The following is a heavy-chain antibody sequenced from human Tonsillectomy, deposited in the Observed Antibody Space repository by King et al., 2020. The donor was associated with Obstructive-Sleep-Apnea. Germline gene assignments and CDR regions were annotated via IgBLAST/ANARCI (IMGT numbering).Heavy chain of an antibody. D-gene: IGHD1-26*01. Sequence: EVQLVESGGGLVQPGRSLRLSCTASGFTFGDYIMSWFRQAPGKGLEWVGFIRGKPYGATTEYAASVRGRFIISRDDSKSIASLQMNSLKSEDTAVYYCTREQNIGSYPNLGYYWGRGTLVTVSS. CDR3: TREQNIGSYPNLGYY. CDR1: GFTFGDYI. CDR2: IRGKPYGATT. V-gene: IGHV3-49*03. J-gene: IGHJ4*02.